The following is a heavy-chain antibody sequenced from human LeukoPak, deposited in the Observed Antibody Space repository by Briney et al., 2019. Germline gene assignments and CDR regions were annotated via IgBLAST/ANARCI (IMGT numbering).Heavy chain of an antibody. CDR3: ASNHLGEYSSSCDY. V-gene: IGHV3-53*01. J-gene: IGHJ4*02. D-gene: IGHD6-13*01. Sequence: GGSLRLSCAAFGFTVSSNYMSWVRQAPGKGLEWVSVIYSGGSTYYADSVKGRFTISRDNSKNTLYLQMNSLRAEDTAVYYCASNHLGEYSSSCDYWGQGTLVTVSS. CDR2: IYSGGST. CDR1: GFTVSSNY.